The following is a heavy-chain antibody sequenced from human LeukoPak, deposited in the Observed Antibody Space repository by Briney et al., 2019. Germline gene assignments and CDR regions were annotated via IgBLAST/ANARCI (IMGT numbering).Heavy chain of an antibody. CDR2: MNPNSGNT. D-gene: IGHD3-3*01. CDR3: ARKVSWYYDFWSGYYPVYYYYYYMDV. CDR1: GYTFTSYD. J-gene: IGHJ6*03. Sequence: ASVKVSCKASGYTFTSYDINWVRQATGQGLEWMGWMNPNSGNTGYAQKFQGRVTITRNTSISTAYMELSSLRSEDTAVYYCARKVSWYYDFWSGYYPVYYYYYYMDVWGKGTTVTVSS. V-gene: IGHV1-8*03.